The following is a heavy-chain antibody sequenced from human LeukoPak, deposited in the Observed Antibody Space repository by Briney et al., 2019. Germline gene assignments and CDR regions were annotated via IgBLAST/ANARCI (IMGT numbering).Heavy chain of an antibody. CDR1: GGSISGYY. CDR3: AKSPSGRGGYNWFDP. CDR2: VYTSGST. Sequence: SETLSLTCTVSGGSISGYYWSWIRQPAGKGLKWIGRVYTSGSTNYNPSLKSRVTMSIDTSKNQFSLNLSSVTAADTAVYYCAKSPSGRGGYNWFDPWGQRTLVTVSS. J-gene: IGHJ5*02. V-gene: IGHV4-4*07. D-gene: IGHD3-16*01.